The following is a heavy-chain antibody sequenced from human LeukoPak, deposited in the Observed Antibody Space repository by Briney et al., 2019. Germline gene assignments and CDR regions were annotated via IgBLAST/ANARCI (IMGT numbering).Heavy chain of an antibody. V-gene: IGHV1-69*04. CDR2: IIPILGIA. CDR3: ARMGGSGRQGVDY. D-gene: IGHD3-10*01. Sequence: SVKVSCKASGGTFSSYAISWVRQAPGQGLEWMGRIIPILGIANYAQKFQGRVTITADKSTSTAYMELSSLRSEDTAVYYCARMGGSGRQGVDYWGQGTLVTVSS. CDR1: GGTFSSYA. J-gene: IGHJ4*02.